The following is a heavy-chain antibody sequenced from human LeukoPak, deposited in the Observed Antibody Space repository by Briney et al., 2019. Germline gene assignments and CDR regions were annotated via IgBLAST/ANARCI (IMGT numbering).Heavy chain of an antibody. V-gene: IGHV3-21*01. CDR3: ARGLHSSGRYKGDY. Sequence: GGSLRLSCAASGFTFSSYSMNWVRQAPGKGLGWVSSISSSSSYIYYADSVKGRFTISRDNAKNSLYLQMNSLRAEDTAVYYCARGLHSSGRYKGDYWGQGTLVTVSS. CDR2: ISSSSSYI. D-gene: IGHD6-19*01. CDR1: GFTFSSYS. J-gene: IGHJ4*02.